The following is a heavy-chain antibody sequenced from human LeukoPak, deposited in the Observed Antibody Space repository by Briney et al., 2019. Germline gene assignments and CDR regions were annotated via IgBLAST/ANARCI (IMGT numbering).Heavy chain of an antibody. V-gene: IGHV4-59*12. Sequence: SETLSLTCSVSDGSINSYYWNWIRRPPGKGLEWIGYIYYSGSTYYNPSLKSRVTISVDTSKNQFSLKLSSVTAADTAVYYCARGVSSIDYWGQGTLVTVSS. J-gene: IGHJ4*02. CDR3: ARGVSSIDY. CDR1: DGSINSYY. D-gene: IGHD6-13*01. CDR2: IYYSGST.